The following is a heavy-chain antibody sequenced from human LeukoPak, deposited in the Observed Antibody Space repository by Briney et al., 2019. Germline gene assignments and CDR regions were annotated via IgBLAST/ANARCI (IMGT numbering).Heavy chain of an antibody. V-gene: IGHV4-59*01. Sequence: SGTLSLTCSVSGGSINNYYWSWIRQPPGKRLEWIGSVYHSGSTDYNPSLRSRVTISVDMSKNHFSLKVTSVTAADTAIYYCARDRLGGAVASWIPDYWGQGILVTVSS. CDR3: ARDRLGGAVASWIPDY. D-gene: IGHD3-16*01. J-gene: IGHJ4*02. CDR2: VYHSGST. CDR1: GGSINNYY.